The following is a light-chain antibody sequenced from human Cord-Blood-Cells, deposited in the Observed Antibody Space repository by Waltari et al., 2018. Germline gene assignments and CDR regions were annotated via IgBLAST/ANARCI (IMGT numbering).Light chain of an antibody. V-gene: IGKV3-20*01. Sequence: EIVLTQSPGTLSLSQGERATLSCRASQSVSSSYLAWYQQKPGQAPRLLSYGASSRATGIPDRFSGSGSGTDFTLTISRLEPEDFAVYYCQQYGSSRFTFGPGTKVDIK. J-gene: IGKJ3*01. CDR2: GAS. CDR1: QSVSSSY. CDR3: QQYGSSRFT.